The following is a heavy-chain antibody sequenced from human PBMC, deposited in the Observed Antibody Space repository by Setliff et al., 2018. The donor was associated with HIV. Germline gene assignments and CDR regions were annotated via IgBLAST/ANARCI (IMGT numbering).Heavy chain of an antibody. J-gene: IGHJ5*01. CDR2: IIPIFGTA. V-gene: IGHV1-69*05. CDR3: ARGVRVGGVIGWFDT. Sequence: SVKVSCKASGGTFSSYAISWVRQAPGQGLEWMGGIIPIFGTANYAQNFQGRVSMTRDTSTSTVYMELSSLRSEDTAVYYCARGVRVGGVIGWFDTWGHGTLVTVS. CDR1: GGTFSSYA. D-gene: IGHD3-10*01.